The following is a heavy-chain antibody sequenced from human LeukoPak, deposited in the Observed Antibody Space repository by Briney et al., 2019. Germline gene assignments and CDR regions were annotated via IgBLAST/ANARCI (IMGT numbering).Heavy chain of an antibody. CDR2: IWYDGSNK. V-gene: IGHV3-33*01. D-gene: IGHD4-17*01. CDR1: GFTFSSYG. Sequence: PGGSLRLSCAASGFTFSSYGMHWVRQAPGKGLEWVAVIWYDGSNKYYADSVKGRFTISRDNSKNTLYLQMNSLRAEDTAVYYCARDYGDYPNWFDPWGQGTLVTVSS. CDR3: ARDYGDYPNWFDP. J-gene: IGHJ5*02.